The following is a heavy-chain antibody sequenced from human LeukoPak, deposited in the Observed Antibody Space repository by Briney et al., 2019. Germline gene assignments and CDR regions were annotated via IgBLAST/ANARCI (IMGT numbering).Heavy chain of an antibody. J-gene: IGHJ4*02. D-gene: IGHD6-13*01. CDR3: ARRDELGGRAAAEY. CDR1: GGSFSGYY. Sequence: SETLSLTCAVYGGSFSGYYWSWIRQPPGKGLEWIGEINHSGSTNYNPSLKSRVTIPVDTSKNQFSLKLSSVTAADTAVYYCARRDELGGRAAAEYWGQGTLVTVSS. V-gene: IGHV4-34*01. CDR2: INHSGST.